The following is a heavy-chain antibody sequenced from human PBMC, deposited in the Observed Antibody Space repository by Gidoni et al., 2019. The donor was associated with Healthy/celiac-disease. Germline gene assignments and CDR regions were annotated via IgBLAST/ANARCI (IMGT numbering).Heavy chain of an antibody. CDR2: ISSSSSYI. Sequence: EVQLVESGGGLVKPGGSLRLSCAASGFTFSSYSMNWVRQAPGKGLEWVSSISSSSSYIYYADSVKGRFTISRDNAKNSLYLQMNSLRAEDTAVYYCARVEVGYYYGSGRHYYYGMDVWGQGTTVTVSS. J-gene: IGHJ6*02. CDR1: GFTFSSYS. D-gene: IGHD3-10*01. V-gene: IGHV3-21*01. CDR3: ARVEVGYYYGSGRHYYYGMDV.